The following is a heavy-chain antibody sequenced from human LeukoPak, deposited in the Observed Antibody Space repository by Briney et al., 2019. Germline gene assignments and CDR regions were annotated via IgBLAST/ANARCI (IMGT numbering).Heavy chain of an antibody. CDR3: ARVSDDVDYDGGNWFDP. CDR2: IIPILGIA. Sequence: ASVKVSCKASGGTFSSYAISWVRQAPGQGLEWMGRIIPILGIANYAQKFQGRVTITADKSTSTAYMELSSLRSEDTAVYYCARVSDDVDYDGGNWFDPWGQGTLVTVSS. CDR1: GGTFSSYA. D-gene: IGHD4-23*01. V-gene: IGHV1-69*04. J-gene: IGHJ5*02.